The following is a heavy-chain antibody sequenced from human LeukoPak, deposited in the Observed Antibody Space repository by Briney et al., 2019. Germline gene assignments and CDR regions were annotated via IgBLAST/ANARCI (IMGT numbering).Heavy chain of an antibody. Sequence: PSETLSLTCTISGGSISSYYWSWIRQPPGKGLEWIGYIYYSGSTNNNPSLKSRVTIAVDTSKNQFSLNLRSVTAVDTAVYYCARDTGPQLEGEGTFDIWGQGTMVTVSS. CDR1: GGSISSYY. J-gene: IGHJ3*02. V-gene: IGHV4-59*01. CDR3: ARDTGPQLEGEGTFDI. CDR2: IYYSGST. D-gene: IGHD1-1*01.